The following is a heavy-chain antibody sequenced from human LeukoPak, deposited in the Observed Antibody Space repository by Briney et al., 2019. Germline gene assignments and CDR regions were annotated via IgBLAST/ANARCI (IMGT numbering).Heavy chain of an antibody. J-gene: IGHJ4*02. CDR2: IRYDGSNK. V-gene: IGHV3-30*02. Sequence: GGSLRLSCAASGFTFSSYGMHWVRQAPGKGLEWVAFIRYDGSNKYYADSVKGRFTISRDNSKNTLYLQMNSLRAEDTAVYYCAKDKVPDYYYGSGSYSFPLFDYWGQGTLVTVSS. CDR3: AKDKVPDYYYGSGSYSFPLFDY. CDR1: GFTFSSYG. D-gene: IGHD3-10*01.